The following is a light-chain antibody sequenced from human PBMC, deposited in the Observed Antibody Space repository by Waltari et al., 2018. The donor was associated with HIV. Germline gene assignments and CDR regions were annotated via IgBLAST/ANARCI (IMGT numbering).Light chain of an antibody. CDR1: PSTIGAGYD. Sequence: QSVLTQPPSVSGPPGQRVPFPCPGKPSTIGAGYDVQCYQQLPGRAPKVLIYGNSNRPSGVPDRFSGSKSGTSASLAITGLQAEDEADYYCQSYDSTLTGWVFGGGTVLTVL. V-gene: IGLV1-40*01. CDR2: GNS. J-gene: IGLJ3*02. CDR3: QSYDSTLTGWV.